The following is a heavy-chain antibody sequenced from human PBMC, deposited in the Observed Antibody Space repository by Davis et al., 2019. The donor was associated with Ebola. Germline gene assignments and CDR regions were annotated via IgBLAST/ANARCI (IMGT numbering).Heavy chain of an antibody. D-gene: IGHD5-12*01. Sequence: ASVKVSCKASGYTFTSYGISWVRQAPGQGLEWMGWISAYNGNTNYAQKLQGRVTMTTDTSTSTAYMELRSLRSDDTAVYYCARDTPRNSGPGDLIDYWGQGTLVTVSS. CDR1: GYTFTSYG. CDR3: ARDTPRNSGPGDLIDY. J-gene: IGHJ4*02. V-gene: IGHV1-18*01. CDR2: ISAYNGNT.